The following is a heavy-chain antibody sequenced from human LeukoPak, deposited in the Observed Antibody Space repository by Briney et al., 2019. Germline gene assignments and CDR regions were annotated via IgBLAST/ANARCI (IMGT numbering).Heavy chain of an antibody. D-gene: IGHD1-26*01. CDR2: IYSGGST. CDR1: GFTVSSNY. J-gene: IGHJ4*02. CDR3: ARMYSGSYLDY. Sequence: GGSLRLSCAASGFTVSSNYMSWVRQAPGKGLEWVSVIYSGGSTYYADSVKGRFTISRDNSKNTLYLQMNSLRAEDTAVDYCARMYSGSYLDYWGQGTLVTVSS. V-gene: IGHV3-53*01.